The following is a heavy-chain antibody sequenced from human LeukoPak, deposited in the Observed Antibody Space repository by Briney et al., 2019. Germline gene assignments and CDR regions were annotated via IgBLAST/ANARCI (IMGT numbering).Heavy chain of an antibody. D-gene: IGHD3-3*01. CDR3: GRDWELRFHQGGLDY. J-gene: IGHJ4*02. CDR1: GYTFTSYG. V-gene: IGHV1-18*01. Sequence: GASVKVSCKASGYTFTSYGIGWVRQAPGQGLEWMGWISAYNGNTNYAQKLQGRVTMTTDTSTSTAYMELRSLRSDDTAVYYCGRDWELRFHQGGLDYWGQGALVTVSS. CDR2: ISAYNGNT.